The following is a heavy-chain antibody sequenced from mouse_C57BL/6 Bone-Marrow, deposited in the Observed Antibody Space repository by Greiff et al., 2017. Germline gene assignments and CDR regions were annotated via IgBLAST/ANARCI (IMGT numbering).Heavy chain of an antibody. CDR1: GYTFTSYT. J-gene: IGHJ2*01. CDR2: INPSSGYT. Sequence: VKVVESGAELARPGASVKMSCKASGYTFTSYTMHWVKQRPGQGLEWIGYINPSSGYTKYNQKFKDKATLTADKSSSTAYMQLSSLTSEDSAVYYCASNWDGYWGQGTTLTVSS. CDR3: ASNWDGY. V-gene: IGHV1-4*01. D-gene: IGHD4-1*01.